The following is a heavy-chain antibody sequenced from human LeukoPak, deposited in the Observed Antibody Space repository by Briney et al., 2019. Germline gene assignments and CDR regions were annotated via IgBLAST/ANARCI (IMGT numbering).Heavy chain of an antibody. J-gene: IGHJ4*01. CDR3: ARTYGDYDY. CDR2: INQGGSDK. V-gene: IGHV3-7*03. D-gene: IGHD4-17*01. CDR1: GFTFSGHW. Sequence: GGSLRLSCAASGFTFSGHWMSWVRQAPGKGLEWVANINQGGSDKYYVDSVKGRFTISRDNANNLLYLQMNSLRGEDTAVYYCARTYGDYDYWGQGTLVTVSS.